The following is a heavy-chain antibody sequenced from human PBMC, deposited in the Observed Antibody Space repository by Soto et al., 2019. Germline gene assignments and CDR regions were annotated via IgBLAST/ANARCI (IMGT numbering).Heavy chain of an antibody. CDR1: GFTFSSYA. CDR3: ARGGLRAYWIDP. CDR2: ISGSGGST. Sequence: GGSLRLSCAASGFTFSSYAMSWVRQAPGKGLEWVSAISGSGGSTYYADSVKGRFTISRDNAKNTLYLQMNSLRAEDTAVYYCARGGLRAYWIDPWGQGTLVTVAS. D-gene: IGHD4-17*01. J-gene: IGHJ5*02. V-gene: IGHV3-23*01.